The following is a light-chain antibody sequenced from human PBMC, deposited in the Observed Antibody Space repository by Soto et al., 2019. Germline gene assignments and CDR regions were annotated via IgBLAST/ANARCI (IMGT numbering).Light chain of an antibody. CDR2: DAS. V-gene: IGKV1-33*01. Sequence: DIHMTQSPSSLSASVGDRVTITCQSSQNINNYLNWYQQKTGRAPKLLIYDASNLEAGVPSRFRGSGSATDSTFTISRLQPEDIATYYCQQYEHLPTFGQGTRLETK. CDR3: QQYEHLPT. CDR1: QNINNY. J-gene: IGKJ5*01.